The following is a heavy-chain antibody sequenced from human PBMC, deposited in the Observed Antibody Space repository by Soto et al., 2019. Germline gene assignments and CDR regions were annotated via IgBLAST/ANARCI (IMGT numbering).Heavy chain of an antibody. D-gene: IGHD3-10*01. CDR1: GFPFSSTD. CDR2: IDGSGGTT. V-gene: IGHV3-23*01. CDR3: AKNSGWFNT. Sequence: PGGSLRLSXAASGFPFSSTDMTWVRQAPGKGLEWVSTIDGSGGTTYYADSVKGRFTISRDNSINTVFLQMNSLRADDTALYFCAKNSGWFNTWGQGALVTVSS. J-gene: IGHJ5*02.